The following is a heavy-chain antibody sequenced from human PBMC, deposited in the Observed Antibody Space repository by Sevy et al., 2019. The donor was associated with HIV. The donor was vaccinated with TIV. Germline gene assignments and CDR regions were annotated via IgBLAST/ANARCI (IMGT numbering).Heavy chain of an antibody. J-gene: IGHJ6*02. D-gene: IGHD3-3*01. V-gene: IGHV1-18*01. Sequence: ASVTVSCKASGYTFTSYGISWVRQAPGQGLEWMGWISAYNGNTNYAQKLQGRVTMTTDTSTSTAYMELRSLRSDDTAVYYCARDLPTIFGAADYYYYGMDVWGQGTTVTVSS. CDR3: ARDLPTIFGAADYYYYGMDV. CDR2: ISAYNGNT. CDR1: GYTFTSYG.